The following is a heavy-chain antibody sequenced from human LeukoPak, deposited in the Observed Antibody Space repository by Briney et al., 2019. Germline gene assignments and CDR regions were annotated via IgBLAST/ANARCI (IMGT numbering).Heavy chain of an antibody. V-gene: IGHV3-7*03. CDR3: ATYDSWSGYNIAY. D-gene: IGHD3-3*01. CDR1: GFTFSSYW. CDR2: INHNGNVN. J-gene: IGHJ4*02. Sequence: GGSLRLSCAASGFTFSSYWMNWARQAPGKGLEWVASINHNGNVNYYVDSVKGRFTISRDNAKNSLYLQMSNLRAEDTAIYYCATYDSWSGYNIAYWGQGTLVTVSS.